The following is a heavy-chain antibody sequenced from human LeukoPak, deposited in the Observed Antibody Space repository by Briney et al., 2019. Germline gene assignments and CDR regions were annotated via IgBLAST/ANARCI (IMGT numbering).Heavy chain of an antibody. CDR1: GFTFSSYA. Sequence: GGSLRLSCAASGFTFSSYAMSWVRQAPGKGLERVSAISGSGGSTYYAGSVKGRFTISRDNSKNTLYLQMNSLRAEDTAVYYCAKDPHIAAAGSDYWGQGTLVTVSS. CDR3: AKDPHIAAAGSDY. CDR2: ISGSGGST. V-gene: IGHV3-23*01. J-gene: IGHJ4*02. D-gene: IGHD6-13*01.